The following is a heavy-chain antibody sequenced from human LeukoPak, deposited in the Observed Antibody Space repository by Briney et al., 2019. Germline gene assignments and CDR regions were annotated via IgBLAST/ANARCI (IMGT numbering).Heavy chain of an antibody. CDR3: GKDFHGSGMAV. J-gene: IGHJ6*02. CDR1: GFTFSSYG. CDR2: ISYDGSNK. D-gene: IGHD3-10*01. Sequence: PGRSLRLSCAASGFTFSSYGMHWVRQAPGKGLEWVAVISYDGSNKYYADSVKGRFTISRDNSKNTLYLQMNSLRAEDTAVYYGGKDFHGSGMAVWGQGPTVTVP. V-gene: IGHV3-30*18.